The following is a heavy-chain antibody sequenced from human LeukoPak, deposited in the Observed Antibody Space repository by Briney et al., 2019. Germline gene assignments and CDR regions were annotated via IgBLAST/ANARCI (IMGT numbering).Heavy chain of an antibody. V-gene: IGHV3-66*01. CDR2: IYSGGST. D-gene: IGHD1-26*01. Sequence: QTGGSLRLSCAASGFTFSSYWMSWVRQAPGKGLEWVSVIYSGGSTYYADSVKGRFTISRDNSKNTLYLQMNSLRAEDTAVYYCAREYSGSYYSPFDYWGQGTLVTVSS. CDR1: GFTFSSYW. J-gene: IGHJ4*02. CDR3: AREYSGSYYSPFDY.